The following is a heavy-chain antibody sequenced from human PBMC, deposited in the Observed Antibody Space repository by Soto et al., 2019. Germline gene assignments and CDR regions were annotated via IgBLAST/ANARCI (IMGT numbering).Heavy chain of an antibody. Sequence: QLQLQESGPGLVKPSETLSLTCTVSGGSISSSSYYWGWIRQPPGKGLEWIGSIYYSGSTYYNPSLKSRVTISVDTSKTQFSLKLSSVTAADTAVYYCARRWGGYSGYDNRNDYWGQGTLVTVSS. J-gene: IGHJ4*02. CDR2: IYYSGST. CDR1: GGSISSSSYY. V-gene: IGHV4-39*01. CDR3: ARRWGGYSGYDNRNDY. D-gene: IGHD5-12*01.